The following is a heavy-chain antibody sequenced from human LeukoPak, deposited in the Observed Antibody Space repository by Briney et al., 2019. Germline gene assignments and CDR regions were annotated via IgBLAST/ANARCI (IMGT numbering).Heavy chain of an antibody. CDR2: ISAHNGNT. CDR3: ARERAGSNDYYYYYGMDV. V-gene: IGHV1-18*01. J-gene: IGHJ6*02. Sequence: ASVKVSCKASGYTFTSYGISWVRQAPGQGLEWMGWISAHNGNTNYAQKLQGRVTMTTDTSTSTAYMELRSLRSDDTAVYYCARERAGSNDYYYYYGMDVWGQGTTVTVSS. CDR1: GYTFTSYG. D-gene: IGHD6-19*01.